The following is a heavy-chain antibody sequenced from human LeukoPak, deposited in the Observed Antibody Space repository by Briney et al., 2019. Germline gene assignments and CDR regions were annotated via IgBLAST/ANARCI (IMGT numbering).Heavy chain of an antibody. CDR1: GGSISSYY. D-gene: IGHD5-18*01. CDR2: IYYSGST. J-gene: IGHJ3*02. CDR3: ARHVKDWIPDAFDI. Sequence: SETLSLTCTVSGGSISSYYWSWIRQLPGKGLEWIGYIYYSGSTNYNPSLKSRVTISVDTSKNQFSLKLSSVTAADTAVYYCARHVKDWIPDAFDIWGQGTMVTVSS. V-gene: IGHV4-59*08.